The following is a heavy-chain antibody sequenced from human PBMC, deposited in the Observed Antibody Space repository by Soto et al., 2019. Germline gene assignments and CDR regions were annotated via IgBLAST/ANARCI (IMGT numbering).Heavy chain of an antibody. J-gene: IGHJ4*02. V-gene: IGHV5-51*01. CDR3: ARTTIAGIRGYFDY. D-gene: IGHD2-21*01. Sequence: PGESLKISCKGSGYSFTNYWIGWVRQMPGKGLEWMGIIYPGDSDTRYSPSFQGQVTISADKSISTAFLQWSSLKASDTATYYCARTTIAGIRGYFDYWGQGTLVTVSS. CDR1: GYSFTNYW. CDR2: IYPGDSDT.